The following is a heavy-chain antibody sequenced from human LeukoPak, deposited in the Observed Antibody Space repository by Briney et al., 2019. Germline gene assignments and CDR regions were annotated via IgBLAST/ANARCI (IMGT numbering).Heavy chain of an antibody. CDR1: GFTVSSNS. J-gene: IGHJ4*02. CDR3: ARDLAVAGTY. D-gene: IGHD6-19*01. Sequence: GGSLRLSCTVSGFTVSSNSMSWVRQAPGKGLEWVSFIYSDNTHYSDSVKGRFTISRDNAKNSLYLQMNSLRAEDTAVYYCARDLAVAGTYWGQGTLVTVSS. CDR2: IYSDNT. V-gene: IGHV3-53*01.